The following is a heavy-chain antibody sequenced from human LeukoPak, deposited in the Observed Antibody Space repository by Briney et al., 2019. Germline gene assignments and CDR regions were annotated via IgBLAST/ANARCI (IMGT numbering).Heavy chain of an antibody. V-gene: IGHV3-53*01. J-gene: IGHJ4*02. CDR1: GFTVSSNY. CDR2: IYSGGST. Sequence: PGGSLRLSCAASGFTVSSNYMSWVRQAPGKGLEWVSVIYSGGSTYYADSVKGRFTISRDNANNSLYLQMNSLRAEDTAVYYCAIPARYSSSWGQGTLVTVSS. CDR3: AIPARYSSS. D-gene: IGHD6-6*01.